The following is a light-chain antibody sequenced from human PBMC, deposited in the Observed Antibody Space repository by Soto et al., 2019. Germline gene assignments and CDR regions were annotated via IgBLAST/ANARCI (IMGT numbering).Light chain of an antibody. CDR2: EVS. J-gene: IGLJ1*01. CDR3: SSYTSISTLYV. V-gene: IGLV2-14*01. Sequence: QSVLTQPPSVSGAPGQRVTISCTGSSANIGAAYNVDWYQQLPGKAPELMIYEVSHRPSGVSNRFSGSKSDNTASLTISGLQAEDEADYYCSSYTSISTLYVFGTGTKVTVL. CDR1: SANIGAAYN.